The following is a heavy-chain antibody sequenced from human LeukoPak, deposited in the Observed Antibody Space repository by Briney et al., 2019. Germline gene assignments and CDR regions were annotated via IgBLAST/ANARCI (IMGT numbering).Heavy chain of an antibody. CDR1: GGTFSSYT. J-gene: IGHJ6*02. CDR2: IIPILGIA. CDR3: ARRGLQTYYGMDV. D-gene: IGHD5-24*01. Sequence: SVKVSCKASGGTFSSYTISWVRQAPGQGLEWMGRIIPILGIANYAQKFQGRVTITADKSTSTAYMELSSLRSEDTAVYYCARRGLQTYYGMDVWGQGTTVTVS. V-gene: IGHV1-69*02.